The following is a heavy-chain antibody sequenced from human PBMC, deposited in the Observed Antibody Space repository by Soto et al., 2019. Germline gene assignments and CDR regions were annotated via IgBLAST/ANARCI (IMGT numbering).Heavy chain of an antibody. CDR3: ARGGGFLGY. J-gene: IGHJ4*02. Sequence: QLQLQESGSGLVKPSQTLSLTCAVSGGSISSGGYSWSWIRQPPGKGLEWIGYISHTGSTYYNPSLTSRVTISVDRAKNQSSLKLRSVTAADTAVYYCARGGGFLGYWGQGTLVTVSS. CDR1: GGSISSGGYS. V-gene: IGHV4-30-2*01. CDR2: ISHTGST. D-gene: IGHD3-10*01.